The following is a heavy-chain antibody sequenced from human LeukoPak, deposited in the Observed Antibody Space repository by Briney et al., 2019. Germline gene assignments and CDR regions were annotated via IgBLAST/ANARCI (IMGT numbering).Heavy chain of an antibody. CDR1: GFIFNSYS. V-gene: IGHV3-21*01. CDR3: ARNYYDTSGYYHSWFFDY. Sequence: GGSLGLSCAASGFIFNSYSMNWVRQAPGKGLEWVASISSRSTSIYYADSVKGRFTISRDNDKSSLSLQMNSLRAEDTAVYFCARNYYDTSGYYHSWFFDYWGQGALVTVSS. J-gene: IGHJ4*02. CDR2: ISSRSTSI. D-gene: IGHD3-22*01.